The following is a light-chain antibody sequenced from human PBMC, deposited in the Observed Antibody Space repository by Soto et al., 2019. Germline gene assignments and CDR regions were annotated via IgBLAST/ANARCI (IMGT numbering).Light chain of an antibody. CDR3: AAWDDSLSVYYV. J-gene: IGLJ1*01. Sequence: QCVLTKPPSASGTPGQRVTISCSGSSSSIGSNYVYWYQQLPGTAPKLLIYRNNQRPSGVPDRFSGSKSGTSASLAISGLRSEDEADYYCAAWDDSLSVYYVFGTGTKVTVL. CDR2: RNN. V-gene: IGLV1-47*01. CDR1: SSSIGSNY.